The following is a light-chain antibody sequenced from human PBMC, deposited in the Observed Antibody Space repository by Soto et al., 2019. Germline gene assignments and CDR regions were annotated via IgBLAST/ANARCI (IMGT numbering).Light chain of an antibody. CDR2: GAS. Sequence: EIVLTQSPGTLSLSPGERATLSCRASQSVSSSYLAWYQQKPGQAPRLVIYGASSRATGIPDRFSGSGSATDLPLTIRRLEPEDFAVYYCQQYGSSPLTFGGGTKVEI. J-gene: IGKJ4*01. CDR1: QSVSSSY. V-gene: IGKV3-20*01. CDR3: QQYGSSPLT.